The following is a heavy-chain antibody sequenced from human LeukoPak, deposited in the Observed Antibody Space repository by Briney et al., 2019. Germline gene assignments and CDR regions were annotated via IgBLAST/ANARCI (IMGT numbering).Heavy chain of an antibody. V-gene: IGHV3-11*01. CDR1: GFTFSDYN. CDR2: ISRSGSTK. D-gene: IGHD3-3*01. Sequence: GGSLRLSCAASGFTFSDYNMRWIRQAPGKGLEWVSSISRSGSTKYYADSVKGRFTISRDNAKNSLYLQMNSLRAEDTAVYYCARDLREDHDSYDYYYYMDVWGKGTTVTISS. CDR3: ARDLREDHDSYDYYYYMDV. J-gene: IGHJ6*03.